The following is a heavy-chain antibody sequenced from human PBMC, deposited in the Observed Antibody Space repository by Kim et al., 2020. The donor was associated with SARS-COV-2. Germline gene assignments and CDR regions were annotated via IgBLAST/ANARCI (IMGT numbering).Heavy chain of an antibody. CDR2: ISGDGGRT. V-gene: IGHV3-23*01. CDR1: GFTFSTYA. D-gene: IGHD2-15*01. CDR3: GRGGGGSCYNSTDY. J-gene: IGHJ4*02. Sequence: GGSLRLSCAASGFTFSTYAMTWVRQAPGKGLEWVSVISGDGGRTYYADSVKGRFTISRDNSKNTLYLQIHSLRVEDTAVYYCGRGGGGSCYNSTDYWGQGTLVTVSS.